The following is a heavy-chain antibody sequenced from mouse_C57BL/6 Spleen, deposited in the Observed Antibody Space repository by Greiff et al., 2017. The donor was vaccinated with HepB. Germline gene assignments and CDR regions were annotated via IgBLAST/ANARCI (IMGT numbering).Heavy chain of an antibody. CDR2: IDPENGDT. D-gene: IGHD2-4*01. J-gene: IGHJ3*01. Sequence: EVQLQQSGAELVRPGASVKLSCTASGFNIKDDYMHWVKQRPEQGLEWIGWIDPENGDTEYASKFQGKATITADTSSNTAYLQLSSLTSEDTAVCYCTTIRPYDDYDAVFAYWGQGTLVTVSA. V-gene: IGHV14-4*01. CDR3: TTIRPYDDYDAVFAY. CDR1: GFNIKDDY.